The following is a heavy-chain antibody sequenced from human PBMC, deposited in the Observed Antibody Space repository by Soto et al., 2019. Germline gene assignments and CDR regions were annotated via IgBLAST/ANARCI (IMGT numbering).Heavy chain of an antibody. J-gene: IGHJ6*02. CDR2: TSYRSKWYN. CDR3: ARSPGYCSSTSCYSARPTGGYYYYGMDV. Sequence: QTLSLTCAISGDSVSSNSSAWNWIRQSPSRGLEWLGRTSYRSKWYNDYAVSVKGRITINPDTSKNQFSLQLNSVTPEDTAVYYCARSPGYCSSTSCYSARPTGGYYYYGMDVWGQGTTVTVSS. CDR1: GDSVSSNSSA. D-gene: IGHD2-2*02. V-gene: IGHV6-1*01.